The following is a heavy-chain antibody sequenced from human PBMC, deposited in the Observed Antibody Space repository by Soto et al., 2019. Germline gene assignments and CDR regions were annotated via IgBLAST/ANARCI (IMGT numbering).Heavy chain of an antibody. D-gene: IGHD3-10*01. CDR1: GFTFSSYA. CDR3: ASGSDSYYYSGMDV. CDR2: ISYDGSNK. V-gene: IGHV3-30-3*01. J-gene: IGHJ6*02. Sequence: QVQLVESGGGVVQPGRSLRLSCAASGFTFSSYAMHWVRQAPGKGLEWVAVISYDGSNKYYADSVKGRFTISRDNSKNTLYLQMNSLRAEDTAVYYCASGSDSYYYSGMDVWVQGTTVTVSS.